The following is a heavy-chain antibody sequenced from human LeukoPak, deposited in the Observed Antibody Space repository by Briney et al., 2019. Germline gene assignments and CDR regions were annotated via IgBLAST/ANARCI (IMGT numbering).Heavy chain of an antibody. Sequence: PGGSLRLSCAASGFTFSSYAMSWVRQAPGKGLEWVSAISGSGGSTYYADSGKGWFTISRDNSKNTLYLQMNSLRAEDTAVYYCAKAGDYVWGSYRYCDYWGQGTLVTVSS. CDR1: GFTFSSYA. J-gene: IGHJ4*02. V-gene: IGHV3-23*01. CDR3: AKAGDYVWGSYRYCDY. D-gene: IGHD3-16*02. CDR2: ISGSGGST.